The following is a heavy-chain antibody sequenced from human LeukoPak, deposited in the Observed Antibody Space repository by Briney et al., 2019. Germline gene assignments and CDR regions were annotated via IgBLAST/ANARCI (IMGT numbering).Heavy chain of an antibody. CDR2: INSDGSST. CDR1: GFTFSNAW. Sequence: GGSLRLSCAASGFTFSNAWMNWVRQTPGKGLVWVSRINSDGSSTSYADSVKGRFTISRDNAKNTLYLQMNSLRAEDTAVYYCARVRGGAAPFDYWGQGTLVTVSS. J-gene: IGHJ4*02. V-gene: IGHV3-74*01. CDR3: ARVRGGAAPFDY. D-gene: IGHD6-13*01.